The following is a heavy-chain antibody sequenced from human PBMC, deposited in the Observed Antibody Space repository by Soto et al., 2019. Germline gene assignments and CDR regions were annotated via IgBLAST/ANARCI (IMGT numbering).Heavy chain of an antibody. J-gene: IGHJ4*02. V-gene: IGHV3-48*01. D-gene: IGHD1-26*01. CDR2: ISSSSSTI. Sequence: EVQLVESGGGLVQPGGSLRLSCAASGFTFSSYSMNWVRQAPGKGLEWVSYISSSSSTIYYADSVKGRFTISRDNAKNSLYLQMNSMGAENTAVYYCPRGPPSWALLFDYSGQGTLVTVSS. CDR1: GFTFSSYS. CDR3: PRGPPSWALLFDY.